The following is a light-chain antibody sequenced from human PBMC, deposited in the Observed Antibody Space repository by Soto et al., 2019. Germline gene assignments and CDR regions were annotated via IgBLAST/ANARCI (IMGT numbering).Light chain of an antibody. CDR1: QNVGDR. CDR2: KAS. CDR3: LQVYTFPRT. V-gene: IGKV1-12*01. J-gene: IGKJ1*01. Sequence: DIQMTQSPSSVSASVGDSLTITCLASQNVGDRLAWYQQKLGKAPQLLIQKASILQPGIPSRFSGSGSATYFTLTISSLQPEDFATYYCLQVYTFPRTFGQGTKVDIK.